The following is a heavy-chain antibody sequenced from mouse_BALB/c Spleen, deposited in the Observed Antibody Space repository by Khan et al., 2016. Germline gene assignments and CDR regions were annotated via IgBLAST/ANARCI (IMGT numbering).Heavy chain of an antibody. CDR1: GYTSTNYG. D-gene: IGHD1-1*01. V-gene: IGHV9-3*02. CDR3: ARRGYGSSY. Sequence: QIQLVQSGPELKKPGETANISGTASGYTSTNYGMNRVTHAPVMGLTGRGCLITNTRVPTYAEEFKGRFAFSLETSASTAYLQINNFNYGDTATFFCARRGYGSSYWSQVTTLAGSS. CDR2: LITNTRVP. J-gene: IGHJ2*01.